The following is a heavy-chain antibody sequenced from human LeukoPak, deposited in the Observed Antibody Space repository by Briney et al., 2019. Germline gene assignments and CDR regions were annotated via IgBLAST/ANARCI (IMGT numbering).Heavy chain of an antibody. CDR2: ISGSGGST. CDR1: GFTFSSYA. V-gene: IGHV3-23*01. D-gene: IGHD3-10*01. CDR3: AKTLGIALMVRGAVDY. J-gene: IGHJ4*02. Sequence: PGGSLRLSCAASGFTFSSYAMSWVRQAPGKGLEWVSAISGSGGSTYYADSVKGRFTISRDNSKSTLYLQMNSLRAEDTAVYYCAKTLGIALMVRGAVDYWGQGTLVTVSS.